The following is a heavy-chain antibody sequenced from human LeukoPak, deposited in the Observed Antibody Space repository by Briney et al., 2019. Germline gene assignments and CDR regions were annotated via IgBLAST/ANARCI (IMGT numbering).Heavy chain of an antibody. J-gene: IGHJ3*01. Sequence: GGSLRLSCAASGFTFSSYAMSWVRQAPGKGLEWVSAITGTGGHTYYVASVKGRFTVSRDNSRNTLDLQMSSLRGEDSAIYYCAKVRDTREWYKDAFDVWGQGIRVTVSS. V-gene: IGHV3-23*01. CDR3: AKVRDTREWYKDAFDV. CDR1: GFTFSSYA. D-gene: IGHD3-3*01. CDR2: ITGTGGHT.